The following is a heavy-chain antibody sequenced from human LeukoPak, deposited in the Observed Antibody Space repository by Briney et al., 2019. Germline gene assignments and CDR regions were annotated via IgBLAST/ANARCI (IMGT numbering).Heavy chain of an antibody. D-gene: IGHD3-22*01. CDR3: ANSHDSSGYYFGSFDY. CDR2: ISWNSGNI. J-gene: IGHJ4*02. V-gene: IGHV3-9*01. CDR1: GFTFDDYA. Sequence: GGSLRLSCAGSGFTFDDYAMHWVRQAPGKGLEWVSGISWNSGNIGYADSVKGRFIVSRDNAKNTLYLQMNSLRAEDTAVYYCANSHDSSGYYFGSFDYWGQGTLVTVSS.